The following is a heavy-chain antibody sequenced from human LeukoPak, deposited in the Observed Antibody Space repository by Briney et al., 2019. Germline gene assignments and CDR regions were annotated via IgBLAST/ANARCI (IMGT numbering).Heavy chain of an antibody. D-gene: IGHD5-24*01. CDR2: ISSSSSTI. Sequence: GGSLRLSCAASGFTFSTYSMNWVRQAPGKGLEWVSYISSSSSTIYYAGSVKGRFTISRDNAKNLLYLELSDLRAEDTAVYYCARDWEITAGDYWGQGTLVTVSS. CDR1: GFTFSTYS. CDR3: ARDWEITAGDY. V-gene: IGHV3-48*04. J-gene: IGHJ4*02.